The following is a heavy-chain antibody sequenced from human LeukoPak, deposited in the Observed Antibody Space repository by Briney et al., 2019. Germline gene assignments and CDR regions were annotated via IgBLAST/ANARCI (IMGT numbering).Heavy chain of an antibody. D-gene: IGHD3-10*01. V-gene: IGHV3-30*03. CDR3: AREYGSVLGDY. J-gene: IGHJ4*02. CDR2: ISYDGSNK. Sequence: GRSLRLSCAASGFTFSSYGMHWVRQAPGKGLEWVAVISYDGSNKYYADSVKGRFTISRDNSKNTLYLQMNSLRAEDTAVYYCAREYGSVLGDYWGQGTLVTVSS. CDR1: GFTFSSYG.